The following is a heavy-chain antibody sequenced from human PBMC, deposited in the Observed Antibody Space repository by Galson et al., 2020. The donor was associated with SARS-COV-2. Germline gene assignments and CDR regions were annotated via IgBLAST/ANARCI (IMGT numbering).Heavy chain of an antibody. J-gene: IGHJ3*02. V-gene: IGHV4-59*11. Sequence: SETLSLTCTVSGGSISSHYWSWIRQPPGKGLDWIGHIYYSGSTNYNPSLKSRVIILVGASKNQFSLKLSSVTAADTAVYYCAREDDAFDIWGQGTMVTVSS. CDR1: GGSISSHY. CDR3: AREDDAFDI. CDR2: IYYSGST.